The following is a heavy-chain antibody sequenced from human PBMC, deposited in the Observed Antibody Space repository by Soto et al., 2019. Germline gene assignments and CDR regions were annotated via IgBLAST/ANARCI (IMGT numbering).Heavy chain of an antibody. J-gene: IGHJ4*02. CDR2: IIPILGIA. CDR3: ARSYGDNNDY. CDR1: GGTFSSYT. Sequence: SVKVSCKASGGTFSSYTISWVRQAPGQGLEWMGRIIPILGIANYAQKFQGRVTITAGKSTSAAYMELSSLRSEDTAVYYCARSYGDNNDYWGQGTLVTVSS. V-gene: IGHV1-69*02. D-gene: IGHD4-17*01.